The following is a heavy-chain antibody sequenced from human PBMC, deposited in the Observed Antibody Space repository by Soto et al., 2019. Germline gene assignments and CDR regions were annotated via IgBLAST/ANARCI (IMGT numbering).Heavy chain of an antibody. Sequence: PPQALSLTCAISWDSVSSNSAAWNWISQSPSRGLEWLGRTYYRCKWYNDYAVSVKSRITINPDTSKNQFSLQLNSVTPEDTAVYYCARGWLGDYYGMDVWGQGTTVTVSS. CDR1: WDSVSSNSAA. D-gene: IGHD3-10*01. J-gene: IGHJ6*02. CDR2: TYYRCKWYN. CDR3: ARGWLGDYYGMDV. V-gene: IGHV6-1*01.